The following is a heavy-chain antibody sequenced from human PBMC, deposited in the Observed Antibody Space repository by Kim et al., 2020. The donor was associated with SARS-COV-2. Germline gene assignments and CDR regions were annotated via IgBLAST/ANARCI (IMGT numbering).Heavy chain of an antibody. J-gene: IGHJ6*03. Sequence: NPSLKSRVTISVDTSKNQFSLKLSSVTAADTAVYYCARGSRYYYYYYMDVWGKGTTVTVSS. V-gene: IGHV4-34*01. CDR3: ARGSRYYYYYYMDV.